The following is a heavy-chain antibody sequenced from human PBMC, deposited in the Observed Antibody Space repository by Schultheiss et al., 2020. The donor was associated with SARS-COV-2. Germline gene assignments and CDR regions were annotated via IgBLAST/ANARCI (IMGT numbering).Heavy chain of an antibody. CDR2: ISSDGETT. CDR3: AKGSNVQGYLDY. CDR1: GFTFSRYY. D-gene: IGHD3-10*01. V-gene: IGHV3-74*01. Sequence: GGSLRLSCAASGFTFSRYYMHWVRQGPGKGLVWISRISSDGETTTYADSVKGRFTISRDNSKNTLYLQMNSLRAEDTAVYYCAKGSNVQGYLDYWGQGTLVTVSS. J-gene: IGHJ4*02.